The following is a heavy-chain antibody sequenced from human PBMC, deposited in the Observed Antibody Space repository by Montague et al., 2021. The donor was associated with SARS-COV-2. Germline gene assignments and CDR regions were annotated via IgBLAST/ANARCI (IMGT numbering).Heavy chain of an antibody. J-gene: IGHJ3*02. CDR3: ARHSTGSGNAFDI. CDR2: IYYTGST. Sequence: SETRSLTCTVSGGSVSSSSYYWGWIRQPPGKGLEWIGSIYYTGSTYYNPSLKSRVTISVDTSKNQFSLKLSSVTAADTAVYYCARHSTGSGNAFDIWGQGTMVTVSS. V-gene: IGHV4-39*01. CDR1: GGSVSSSSYY. D-gene: IGHD3-10*01.